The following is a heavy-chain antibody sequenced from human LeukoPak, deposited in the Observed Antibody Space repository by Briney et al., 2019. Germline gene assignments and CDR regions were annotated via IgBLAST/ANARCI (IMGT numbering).Heavy chain of an antibody. CDR1: GFIFSGYW. V-gene: IGHV3-7*01. Sequence: PGGSLRLSCAASGFIFSGYWMTWVRQAPGKGLEWVANMKQDGSERYYVDSVKGRFTIPRDNAKSSPYLQMNSLRVEDMAVYYCARYLDFRADYYFDYWGQGTLVTVSS. CDR3: ARYLDFRADYYFDY. CDR2: MKQDGSER. J-gene: IGHJ4*02. D-gene: IGHD3/OR15-3a*01.